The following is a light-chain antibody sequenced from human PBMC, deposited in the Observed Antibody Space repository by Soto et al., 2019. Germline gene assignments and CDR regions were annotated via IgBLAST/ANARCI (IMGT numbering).Light chain of an antibody. Sequence: ESALTKSPGTLSLSPGERATLSCRASQSVSSSYLAWYQQKPGQAPRLLIYGASSRATGIPDRFSGSGSGTDFTLTISRLEPEDFAVYYCQQYGSSPLTFGGGTKVDIK. CDR3: QQYGSSPLT. CDR2: GAS. CDR1: QSVSSSY. J-gene: IGKJ4*01. V-gene: IGKV3-20*01.